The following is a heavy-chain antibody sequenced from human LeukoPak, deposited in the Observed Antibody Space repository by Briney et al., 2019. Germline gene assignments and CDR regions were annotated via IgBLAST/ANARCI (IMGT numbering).Heavy chain of an antibody. CDR1: GGTFSSYA. J-gene: IGHJ4*02. D-gene: IGHD6-6*01. V-gene: IGHV1-69*13. CDR2: IIPIFGTA. Sequence: SVKVSCKASGGTFSSYAISWVRQAPGQGLEWMGGIIPIFGTANYAQKFQGRVTITADESTSTAYMELSSLRSEDTAVYYCARATAARPRFDYWGQGTLVTVSS. CDR3: ARATAARPRFDY.